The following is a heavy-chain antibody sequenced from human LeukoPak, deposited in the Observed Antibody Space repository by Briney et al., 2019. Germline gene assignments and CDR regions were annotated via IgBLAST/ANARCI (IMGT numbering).Heavy chain of an antibody. D-gene: IGHD2-15*01. J-gene: IGHJ3*02. CDR3: AKDAGEYCSGGSCYSLGVVAFDI. CDR2: ISNDGSNK. CDR1: GFTFSSYG. V-gene: IGHV3-30*18. Sequence: GGSLRLSCAASGFTFSSYGMHWVRQAPGKGLEWVAVISNDGSNKHYGDSVKGRFTISRDNSKNTLYLQMDSLRGEDTAVYYCAKDAGEYCSGGSCYSLGVVAFDIWGQGTMVTVSS.